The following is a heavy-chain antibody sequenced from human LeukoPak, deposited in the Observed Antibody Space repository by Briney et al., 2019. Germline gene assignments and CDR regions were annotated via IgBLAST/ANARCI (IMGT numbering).Heavy chain of an antibody. D-gene: IGHD2-15*01. J-gene: IGHJ4*02. CDR2: ISYDGSNK. CDR1: GFTFSSYA. V-gene: IGHV3-30-3*01. CDR3: AGVVAAYRFDY. Sequence: PGGSLRLSCAASGFTFSSYAMHWVRQAPGKGLEWVAVISYDGSNKYYADSVKGRFTISRDNSKNTLYLQMNSLRAEDTAVYYCAGVVAAYRFDYWGQGTLVTVSS.